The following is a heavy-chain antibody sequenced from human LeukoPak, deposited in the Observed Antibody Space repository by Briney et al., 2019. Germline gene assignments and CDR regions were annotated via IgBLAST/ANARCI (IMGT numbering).Heavy chain of an antibody. D-gene: IGHD1-1*01. CDR1: GFTFSSYS. Sequence: GGSLRLSCAASGFTFSSYSMNWVRQAPGKGLEWVSSISSSSSYIYYADSVKDRFTISRDNAKNSLYLQMNSLRAEDTAVYYCARLRTTGTFDYWGQGTLVTVSS. V-gene: IGHV3-21*01. J-gene: IGHJ4*02. CDR2: ISSSSSYI. CDR3: ARLRTTGTFDY.